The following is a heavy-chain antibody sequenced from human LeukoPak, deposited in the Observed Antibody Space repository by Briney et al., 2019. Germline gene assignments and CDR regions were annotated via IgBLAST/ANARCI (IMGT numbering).Heavy chain of an antibody. Sequence: PGRSLRLSCAASGFIFSRHGMHWVRQAPGKGLEWMAFTSADDSDKYYVDSVKGRFTISRDNSKNTLYLQLNSLSAEDTAMYYCAKEGESGYSGGFDHWGQGTLVTVSS. CDR2: TSADDSDK. D-gene: IGHD3-3*01. J-gene: IGHJ4*02. CDR1: GFIFSRHG. V-gene: IGHV3-30*18. CDR3: AKEGESGYSGGFDH.